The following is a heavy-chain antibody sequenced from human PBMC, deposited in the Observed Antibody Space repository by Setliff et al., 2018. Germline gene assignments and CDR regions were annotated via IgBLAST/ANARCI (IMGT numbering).Heavy chain of an antibody. CDR3: ARAGPTVTFFRVLVISWWDP. Sequence: PSETLSLTCSVSGYSISSGYYWTWIRQPAGKGLEWIGHFHTGGSTNYNRSLRSRVSISVDTSKNQFSLKLSSVTAADTATYYCARAGPTVTFFRVLVISWWDPWGQGSLVTVSS. D-gene: IGHD3-3*01. J-gene: IGHJ5*02. V-gene: IGHV4-61*09. CDR1: GYSISSGYY. CDR2: FHTGGST.